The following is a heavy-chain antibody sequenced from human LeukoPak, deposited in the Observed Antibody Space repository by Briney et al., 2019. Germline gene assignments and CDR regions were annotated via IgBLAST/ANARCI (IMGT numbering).Heavy chain of an antibody. Sequence: SETLSLTCAVYGGSFSGYYWSWIRQPPGKGLEWIGEINHSGSTSYIPSLKSRVTISVDTPKNQFSLKLSSVTAADTAVYYCARGSTSTNWLDPWGQGTLVTVSS. CDR1: GGSFSGYY. CDR2: INHSGST. CDR3: ARGSTSTNWLDP. J-gene: IGHJ5*02. D-gene: IGHD2-2*01. V-gene: IGHV4-34*01.